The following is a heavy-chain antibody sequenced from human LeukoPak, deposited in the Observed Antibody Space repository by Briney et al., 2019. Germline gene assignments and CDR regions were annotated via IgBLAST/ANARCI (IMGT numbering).Heavy chain of an antibody. Sequence: ASVKVSCKTSGYTFIGYYIHWVRQAPGQGLEWMGWINPSSGDTIYAQNFQGRLTMTRHTSISTAYMELSRLRCDDTAVYYCARSPDYSRFDSWGQGTLVTVSS. J-gene: IGHJ4*02. CDR3: ARSPDYSRFDS. CDR1: GYTFIGYY. V-gene: IGHV1-2*02. CDR2: INPSSGDT. D-gene: IGHD4-11*01.